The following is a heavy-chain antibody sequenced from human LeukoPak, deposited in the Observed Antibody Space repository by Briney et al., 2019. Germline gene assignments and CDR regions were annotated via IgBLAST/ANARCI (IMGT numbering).Heavy chain of an antibody. Sequence: SETLSLTCAVSGGSISSSNWWSWVRQPPGKGLEWIGSIYDSGSTYYNPSLKSRVTISVDTSKNQFSLKLNSVTAADTAVYYCARHYGPWGQGTLVTVST. J-gene: IGHJ5*02. CDR3: ARHYGP. CDR1: GGSISSSNW. CDR2: IYDSGST. V-gene: IGHV4-39*01. D-gene: IGHD3-10*01.